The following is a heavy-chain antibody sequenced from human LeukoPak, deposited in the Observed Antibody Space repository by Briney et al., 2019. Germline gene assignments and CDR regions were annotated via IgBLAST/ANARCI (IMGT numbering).Heavy chain of an antibody. CDR1: GYTFTKYY. D-gene: IGHD3-22*01. CDR2: INPRGGST. CDR3: ARVKSYYYDTSDKDAFDI. V-gene: IGHV1-46*01. J-gene: IGHJ3*02. Sequence: ASVKVSCKASGYTFTKYYIHWVRQAPGQGLEWMGIINPRGGSTSYTQKFQGRVTMTRDTSTSTVYMELSSLRSEDTAVYYCARVKSYYYDTSDKDAFDIWGQGTMVTVSS.